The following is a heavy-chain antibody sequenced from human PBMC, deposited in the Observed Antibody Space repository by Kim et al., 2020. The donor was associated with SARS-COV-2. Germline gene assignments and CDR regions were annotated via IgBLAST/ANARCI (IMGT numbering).Heavy chain of an antibody. CDR1: GGSFSGYY. J-gene: IGHJ4*02. D-gene: IGHD6-6*01. V-gene: IGHV4-34*01. CDR3: ASEYSSSSGLGQ. Sequence: SETLSLTCAVYGGSFSGYYWSWIRQPPGKGLEWIGEINHSGSTNYNPSLKSRVTISVDTSKNQFSLKLSSVTAADTAVYYCASEYSSSSGLGQWGQGTLVTVSS. CDR2: INHSGST.